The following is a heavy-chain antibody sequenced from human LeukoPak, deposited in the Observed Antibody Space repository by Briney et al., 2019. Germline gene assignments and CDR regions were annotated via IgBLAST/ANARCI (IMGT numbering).Heavy chain of an antibody. CDR2: IYYSGST. CDR3: ARHGVLADYYYDSSGYPQFDP. V-gene: IGHV4-39*01. Sequence: PSETLSLTCTVSGGSISSSSYYWGWIRQPPGKGLEWIGSIYYSGSTYYNPSLKSRVTISVDTSKNRFSLKLSSVTAADTAVYYCARHGVLADYYYDSSGYPQFDPWGQGTLVTVSS. CDR1: GGSISSSSYY. D-gene: IGHD3-22*01. J-gene: IGHJ5*02.